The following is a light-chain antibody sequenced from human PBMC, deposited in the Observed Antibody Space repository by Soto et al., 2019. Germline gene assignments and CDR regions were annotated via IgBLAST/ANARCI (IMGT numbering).Light chain of an antibody. CDR2: DVT. CDR1: SSDVGGHNY. CDR3: CSFTRINTYV. V-gene: IGLV2-14*03. Sequence: QSALTQPASVCGSPGQSITISCTGTSSDVGGHNYVSWYQQQPGKAPKLMVFDVTNRPSGVSNRFSGSKSGNTASPTISGLQAEDEGDYYCCSFTRINTYVFGTGTKVTVL. J-gene: IGLJ1*01.